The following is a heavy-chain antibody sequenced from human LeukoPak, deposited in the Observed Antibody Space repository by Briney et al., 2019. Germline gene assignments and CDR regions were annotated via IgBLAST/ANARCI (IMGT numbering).Heavy chain of an antibody. CDR1: GGSISSYY. D-gene: IGHD3-3*01. CDR2: IYTSGST. Sequence: SETLSLTCTVSGGSISSYYWSWIRQPAGKGLEWIGRIYTSGSTNYNPSLKSRVTMPVDTSKNQFSLKLSSVTAADTAVYYCARDSLPRITIFGYNWFDPWGQGTLVTVSS. CDR3: ARDSLPRITIFGYNWFDP. V-gene: IGHV4-4*07. J-gene: IGHJ5*02.